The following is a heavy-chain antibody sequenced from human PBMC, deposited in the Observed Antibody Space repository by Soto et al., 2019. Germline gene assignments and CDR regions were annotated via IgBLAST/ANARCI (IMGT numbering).Heavy chain of an antibody. Sequence: PGESLKISCQGSGYDFTHYWIAWVRQTPGKGLEWMGVIYPGDSDTKYSPSFQGQVTISADKSIDTAYLQRSSLKASDTAIYYCATVLRTPPFYYYYGMAFWGQGSTVPVSS. CDR3: ATVLRTPPFYYYYGMAF. J-gene: IGHJ6*02. CDR1: GYDFTHYW. CDR2: IYPGDSDT. D-gene: IGHD6-6*01. V-gene: IGHV5-51*01.